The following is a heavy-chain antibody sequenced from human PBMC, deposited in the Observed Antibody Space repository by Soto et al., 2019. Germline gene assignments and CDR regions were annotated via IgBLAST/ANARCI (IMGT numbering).Heavy chain of an antibody. CDR2: FDPEDGET. D-gene: IGHD6-19*01. CDR3: ATGSPSIAVAGYYSWHYYYYYGMDV. J-gene: IGHJ6*02. CDR1: GYTLTELS. Sequence: GASVKVSCKVSGYTLTELSMHWVRQAPGKGLEWMGGFDPEDGETIYAQKFQGRVTMTEDTSTDTAYMELSSLRSEDTAVYYCATGSPSIAVAGYYSWHYYYYYGMDVWGQGTTVTVSS. V-gene: IGHV1-24*01.